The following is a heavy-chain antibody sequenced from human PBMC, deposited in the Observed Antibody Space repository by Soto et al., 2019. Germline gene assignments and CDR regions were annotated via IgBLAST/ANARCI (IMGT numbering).Heavy chain of an antibody. V-gene: IGHV1-8*01. D-gene: IGHD3-10*01. J-gene: IGHJ5*02. CDR2: MNPNSGNT. CDR3: ASPGAGSSKWFAH. CDR1: GYTFTSYD. Sequence: QVQLVQSGAEVKKPGASVKVSCKASGYTFTSYDINWVRQATGQGLEWMGWMNPNSGNTGDAQKFQVRVTMTRNTVISTAYMEMSSLRSEYPAVDYCASPGAGSSKWFAHGGQGTLVSVSS.